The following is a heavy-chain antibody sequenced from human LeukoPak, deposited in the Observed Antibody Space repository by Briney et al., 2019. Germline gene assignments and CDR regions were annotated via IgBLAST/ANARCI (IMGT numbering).Heavy chain of an antibody. CDR1: GFTFSSYA. CDR3: AKDSGFVGSCGYRGEY. V-gene: IGHV3-23*01. CDR2: ISGSGGST. J-gene: IGHJ4*02. Sequence: PGGSLRLSCAASGFTFSSYAMSWVRQAPGKGLEWVSAISGSGGSTYYADSVKGRFTISRDNSKNTLYLQMNSLRAEDTAVYYCAKDSGFVGSCGYRGEYWGQGTLVTVSS. D-gene: IGHD5-18*01.